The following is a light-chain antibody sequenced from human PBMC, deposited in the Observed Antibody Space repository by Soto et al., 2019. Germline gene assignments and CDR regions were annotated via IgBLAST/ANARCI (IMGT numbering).Light chain of an antibody. CDR3: SSYTTSSTVV. J-gene: IGLJ2*01. CDR2: DVS. CDR1: SSDVGAYNY. V-gene: IGLV2-14*03. Sequence: QSALTQPASVSGSPGQSITVSCTGTSSDVGAYNYVSWYQQHPGKAPKVMIFDVSNRPSGVSNRFSGSKSGNTASLTISGLQAEAEADYYCSSYTTSSTVVFGGGTKLTVL.